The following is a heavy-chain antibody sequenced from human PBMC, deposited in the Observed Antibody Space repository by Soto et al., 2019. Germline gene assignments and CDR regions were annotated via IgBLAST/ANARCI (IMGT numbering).Heavy chain of an antibody. J-gene: IGHJ4*01. V-gene: IGHV4-4*02. CDR1: GASISSTNW. CDR3: AREGQELRD. D-gene: IGHD6-13*01. CDR2: IFHDGRT. Sequence: QVQLQESGPGLVKPSGTLSLTCAVSGASISSTNWWSWVRQFPGKGLEWIGEIFHDGRTNYNPSLKSPVTLSVDQSKNHFSLELTSVTAADTALYYCAREGQELRDWGHGTLVTVSS.